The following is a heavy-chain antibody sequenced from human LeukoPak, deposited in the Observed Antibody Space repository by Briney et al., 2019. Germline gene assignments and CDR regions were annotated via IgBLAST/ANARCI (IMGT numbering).Heavy chain of an antibody. D-gene: IGHD6-6*01. CDR2: IYYSGNT. V-gene: IGHV4-59*01. Sequence: SETLSLTCTVSGGSISSYYWSWIRQPQGKGLEWIGYIYYSGNTNYNPSLKSRVTISVDTSKNQFSLKLSSVTAADTAVYYCAREGSSSDTHFDYWGQGTLVTVSS. CDR1: GGSISSYY. CDR3: AREGSSSDTHFDY. J-gene: IGHJ4*02.